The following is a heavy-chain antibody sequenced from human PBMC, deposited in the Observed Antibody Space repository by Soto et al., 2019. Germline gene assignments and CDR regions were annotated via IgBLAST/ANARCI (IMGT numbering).Heavy chain of an antibody. CDR1: GGSISSEYLH. CDR2: IHYTGSI. J-gene: IGHJ6*01. Sequence: QVQLQQSGPGLVEPSQTLSLTCAVSGGSISSEYLHWTWIRQSPGKGLEWIGYIHYTGSIMYNPAFKSRLTMAVDTTKNQFSLQLTSVTAADTAVYFCAREDDGGDRDYYGLDVW. D-gene: IGHD2-21*02. CDR3: AREDDGGDRDYYGLDV. V-gene: IGHV4-30-4*08.